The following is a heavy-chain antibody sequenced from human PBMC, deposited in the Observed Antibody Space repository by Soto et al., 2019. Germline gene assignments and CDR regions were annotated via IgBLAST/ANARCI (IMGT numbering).Heavy chain of an antibody. CDR3: ARDQSDESGAYSYWWFDP. CDR1: GYTFTSHW. V-gene: IGHV1-46*04. Sequence: GASVKVSCKASGYTFTSHWMHWLRQAPGQGLEWMAVINPTTGYTTHAQKLRGRVTVTRDTSTNTVYMELSSLRSEDTAVYYCARDQSDESGAYSYWWFDPWGQGTLVTVSS. J-gene: IGHJ5*02. D-gene: IGHD3-22*01. CDR2: INPTTGYT.